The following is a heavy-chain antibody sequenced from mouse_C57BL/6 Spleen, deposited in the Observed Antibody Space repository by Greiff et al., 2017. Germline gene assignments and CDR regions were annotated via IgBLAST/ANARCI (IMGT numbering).Heavy chain of an antibody. V-gene: IGHV1-69*01. Sequence: QVQLQQPGAELVMPGASVKLSCKASCYTFTSYWMHWVQQRPGQGLEWIGEIDPSDNYSNYNQKFKGKSTLHVDNSSSTAYMQLSILTSEDSAVYYCACNGFAYWGQGTLVTVSA. J-gene: IGHJ3*01. CDR1: CYTFTSYW. CDR3: ACNGFAY. D-gene: IGHD2-1*01. CDR2: IDPSDNYS.